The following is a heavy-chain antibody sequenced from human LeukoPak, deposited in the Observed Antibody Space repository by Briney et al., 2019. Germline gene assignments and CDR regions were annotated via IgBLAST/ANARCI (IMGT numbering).Heavy chain of an antibody. J-gene: IGHJ6*03. D-gene: IGHD2-2*01. CDR1: GYTFTSYV. CDR2: INAGNGNT. V-gene: IGHV1-3*01. Sequence: ASVKVSCKASGYTFTSYVMHWVRQAPGQRPEWMGWINAGNGNTKYSQKFQGRVAITRDTSATTAYMELSSLRSEDTAVYYCASGVVVVPAAPPPEYMDVWGKGTTVTVSS. CDR3: ASGVVVVPAAPPPEYMDV.